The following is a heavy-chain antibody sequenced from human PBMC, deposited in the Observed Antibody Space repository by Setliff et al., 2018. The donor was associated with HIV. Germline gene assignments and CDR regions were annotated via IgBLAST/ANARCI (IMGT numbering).Heavy chain of an antibody. D-gene: IGHD5-12*01. J-gene: IGHJ6*03. CDR3: ARGHDNKYYYFYYMDV. Sequence: KSSETLSLTCTVYGGFIKNSNYYWGWIRQPPGKGLEWIGNIHYGGSTYYNPSLKSRVTISVDTSKNQFSLKLSSVTAADTAVYYCARGHDNKYYYFYYMDVWGKGTTVTVSS. CDR2: IHYGGST. V-gene: IGHV4-39*01. CDR1: GGFIKNSNYY.